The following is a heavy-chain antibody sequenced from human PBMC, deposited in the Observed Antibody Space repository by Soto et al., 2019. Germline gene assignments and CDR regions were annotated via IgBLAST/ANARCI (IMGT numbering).Heavy chain of an antibody. CDR2: IKKDGSEQ. CDR3: SRENWFQDF. V-gene: IGHV3-7*03. Sequence: EVQLVESGGGLVQPGGSLRLSCAASGFTFTAYYMTWVRQAPGKGLEWVASIKKDGSEQYYVDSVKGRVTISRDNAKNSLYLQMNSLRAGDTALYYCSRENWFQDFWGQGTLVTVSS. J-gene: IGHJ4*02. D-gene: IGHD3-10*01. CDR1: GFTFTAYY.